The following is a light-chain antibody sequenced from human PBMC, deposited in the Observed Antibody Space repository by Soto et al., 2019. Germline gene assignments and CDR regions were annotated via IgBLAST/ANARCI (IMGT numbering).Light chain of an antibody. CDR3: QQNYDVPYT. V-gene: IGKV1-39*01. CDR2: AAD. J-gene: IGKJ2*01. Sequence: QLTQSPSLLSASVGDRVTITCRASPSIGSYLNWYQHKPGEAPKLLIFAADTLKSGVPSRFSGSGFNKEFTLNVSSLQPEDFATYYCQQNYDVPYTFGQGTRVEIK. CDR1: PSIGSY.